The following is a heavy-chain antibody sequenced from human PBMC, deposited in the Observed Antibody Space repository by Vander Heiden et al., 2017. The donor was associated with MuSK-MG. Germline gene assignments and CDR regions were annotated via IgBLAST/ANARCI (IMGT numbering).Heavy chain of an antibody. CDR3: AKNPPIDWLLHYYYYIDG. CDR1: GFTFSSYA. D-gene: IGHD3-9*01. J-gene: IGHJ6*03. Sequence: EVQLLESGGGLVQPGGSLRLSCAATGFTFSSYAMSWVRQAPGKGLEWVSGVSGSGGSSYYVDSVKGRFTISRDNSKNTLYLQMSSLRSEDTAVDDGAKNPPIDWLLHYYYYIDGWGKGTTVTVSS. V-gene: IGHV3-23*01. CDR2: VSGSGGSS.